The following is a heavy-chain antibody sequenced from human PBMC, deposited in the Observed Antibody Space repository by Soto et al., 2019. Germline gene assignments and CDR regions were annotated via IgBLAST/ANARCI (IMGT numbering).Heavy chain of an antibody. D-gene: IGHD7-27*01. V-gene: IGHV3-21*01. CDR3: ARVRTGAFDI. CDR2: ISSSSSYI. Sequence: GGSLRLSCAASGFTFISYSMNWVRQAPGKGLEWVSSISSSSSYIYYADSVKGRFTISRDDAKNSLYLQMNSLRAEDTAVYYCARVRTGAFDIWGQGTMVTVSS. J-gene: IGHJ3*02. CDR1: GFTFISYS.